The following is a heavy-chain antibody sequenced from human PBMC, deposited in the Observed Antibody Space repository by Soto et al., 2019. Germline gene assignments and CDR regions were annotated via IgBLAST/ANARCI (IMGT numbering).Heavy chain of an antibody. J-gene: IGHJ5*01. CDR3: ATVRIVGSTQGAS. CDR1: GGSIRSEDYY. CDR2: ISYSGST. V-gene: IGHV4-30-4*01. Sequence: QVQLQESGPGLVKPSQTLSLTCTVSGGSIRSEDYYWSWIRQPPGKGLEWLGYISYSGSTAYKSFLMTRVIISVDSSMSLASLKLASAAASDTAVDYCATVRIVGSTQGASCGHGTLVPVSS. D-gene: IGHD1-26*01.